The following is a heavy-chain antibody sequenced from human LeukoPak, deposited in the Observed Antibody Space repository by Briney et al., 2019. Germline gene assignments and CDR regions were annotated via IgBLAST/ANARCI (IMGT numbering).Heavy chain of an antibody. Sequence: GESLKISCKCSGYSFTSYWISWVRQLPGKGLEWMGRFDPSDSYTNYSPFFHGHVTISVDKSINTAYLQWSSLKASDAAMYYCARLEYFADYWGQGTLVTVSS. CDR2: FDPSDSYT. V-gene: IGHV5-10-1*01. CDR3: ARLEYFADY. CDR1: GYSFTSYW. D-gene: IGHD3-9*01. J-gene: IGHJ4*02.